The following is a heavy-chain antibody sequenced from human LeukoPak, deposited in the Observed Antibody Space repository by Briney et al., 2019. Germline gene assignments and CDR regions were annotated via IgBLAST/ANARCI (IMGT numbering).Heavy chain of an antibody. Sequence: PSETLSLTCTVSGGSVSSSNYYWGWIRQPPGKGLECIGIIYYTGSTYYNPSLNSRVTISVDTSKNQFSLKLNSVTAADTAVYFCARQVVAVAGTGYFDYWGQGTLVTVSS. D-gene: IGHD6-19*01. CDR2: IYYTGST. V-gene: IGHV4-39*01. CDR1: GGSVSSSNYY. J-gene: IGHJ4*02. CDR3: ARQVVAVAGTGYFDY.